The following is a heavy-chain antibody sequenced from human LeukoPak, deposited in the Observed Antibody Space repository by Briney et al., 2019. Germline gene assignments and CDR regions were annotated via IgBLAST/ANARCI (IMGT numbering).Heavy chain of an antibody. CDR3: ARHDPAVTFLDY. V-gene: IGHV4-59*08. J-gene: IGHJ4*02. D-gene: IGHD4-23*01. Sequence: PSETLSLTCTVSDGSISSYYWSWIRQPPGKGLEWIGYIYYSGSTNYNPSLKSRVTISVDTSKNQFSLKLSSVTAADTAVYYCARHDPAVTFLDYWGQGTLVTVSS. CDR2: IYYSGST. CDR1: DGSISSYY.